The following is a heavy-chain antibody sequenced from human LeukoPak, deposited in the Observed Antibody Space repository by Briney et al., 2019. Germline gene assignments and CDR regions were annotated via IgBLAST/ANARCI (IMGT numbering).Heavy chain of an antibody. J-gene: IGHJ4*02. CDR2: IYSGGST. D-gene: IGHD2-15*01. CDR1: GFTVSSNY. V-gene: IGHV3-53*01. CDR3: ARAIYCSGGSCLDY. Sequence: PGGSLRLSCAASGFTVSSNYMSWVRQAPAKGLEWVSVIYSGGSTYYADSVKGRFTISRDNSKNTLYLQMNSLRAEDTAVYYCARAIYCSGGSCLDYWGQGTLVTVSS.